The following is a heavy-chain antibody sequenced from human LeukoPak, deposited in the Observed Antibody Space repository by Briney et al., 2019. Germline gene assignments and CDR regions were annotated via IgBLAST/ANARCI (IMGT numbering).Heavy chain of an antibody. V-gene: IGHV1-69*05. Sequence: SVKVSCKASGGTFSSYAISWVRQAPGQGLEWMGGIIPIFGTSNYAQKFQGRVTITTDESTSTAYMELSSLRSEDTAVYYCARGRTGYSSGWYVVYFDYWGQGTLVTVSS. D-gene: IGHD6-19*01. CDR1: GGTFSSYA. CDR2: IIPIFGTS. J-gene: IGHJ4*02. CDR3: ARGRTGYSSGWYVVYFDY.